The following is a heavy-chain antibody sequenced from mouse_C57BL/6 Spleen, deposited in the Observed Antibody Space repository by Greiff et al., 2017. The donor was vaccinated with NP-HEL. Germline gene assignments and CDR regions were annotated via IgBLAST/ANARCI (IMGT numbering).Heavy chain of an antibody. V-gene: IGHV1-52*01. CDR2: IDPSDSET. CDR1: GYTFTSYW. J-gene: IGHJ4*01. CDR3: ARGDYDYWGDY. Sequence: VQLQQPGAELVRPGSSVKLSCKASGYTFTSYWMHWVKQRPIQGLEWIGNIDPSDSETHYNQKFKDKATLTVDKSSSTAYMQLSSLTSEDSAVYYCARGDYDYWGDYWGQGTSVTVSS. D-gene: IGHD2-4*01.